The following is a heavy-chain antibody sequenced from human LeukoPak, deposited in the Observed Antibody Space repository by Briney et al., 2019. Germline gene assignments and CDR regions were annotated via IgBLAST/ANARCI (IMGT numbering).Heavy chain of an antibody. V-gene: IGHV3-21*01. CDR1: GFTFSSYS. Sequence: GGSLRLSCAASGFTFSSYSMNWVRQAPGKGLEWVSSISSSSSYIYYADSVKGRFTISRDNAKNSLSLQMNSLRAEDTAVYYCARPLMYYYGSETYFWFDPWGQGTLVTVSS. J-gene: IGHJ5*02. D-gene: IGHD3-10*01. CDR3: ARPLMYYYGSETYFWFDP. CDR2: ISSSSSYI.